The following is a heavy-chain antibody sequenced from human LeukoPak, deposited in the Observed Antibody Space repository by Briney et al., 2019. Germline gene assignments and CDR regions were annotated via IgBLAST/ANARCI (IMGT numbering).Heavy chain of an antibody. J-gene: IGHJ5*02. CDR3: ARFRVEYSSSNWFDP. D-gene: IGHD6-6*01. CDR1: GFTFSSYA. CDR2: ISGSSSYI. Sequence: GGSLRLSCAASGFTFSSYAMSWVRQAPGKGLEWVSSISGSSSYIYYADSVKGRFTISRDNAKNSLYLQMNSLRAEDTAVYYCARFRVEYSSSNWFDPWGQGTLVTVSS. V-gene: IGHV3-21*01.